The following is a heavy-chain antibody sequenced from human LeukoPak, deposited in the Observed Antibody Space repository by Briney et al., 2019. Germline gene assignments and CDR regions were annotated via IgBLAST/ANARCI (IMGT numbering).Heavy chain of an antibody. CDR2: IWYDGSNK. D-gene: IGHD6-19*01. Sequence: PGRSLRLSCAASGFTFSSYGMHWVRQAPGKGLEWVAVIWYDGSNKYYADSVKGRFTISRDNSKNTLYLQMNSLRAKDTAVYYCARDSIAVSQDFDYWGQGTLVTVSS. CDR3: ARDSIAVSQDFDY. V-gene: IGHV3-33*01. J-gene: IGHJ4*02. CDR1: GFTFSSYG.